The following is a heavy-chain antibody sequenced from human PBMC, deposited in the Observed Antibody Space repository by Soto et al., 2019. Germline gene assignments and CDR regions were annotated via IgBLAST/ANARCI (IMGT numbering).Heavy chain of an antibody. CDR2: IGSNTFGGTT. V-gene: IGHV3-49*03. CDR3: TRDGASSIRHFDY. J-gene: IGHJ4*02. CDR1: GFTFGDFA. Sequence: GGSLRLSCTASGFTFGDFAMSWFRQAPGKGLEWLGFIGSNTFGGTTDYAASVKGRFTISRDDSRSIAYLQMNSLETEDTAVYYCTRDGASSIRHFDYWGQGTLVTVSS. D-gene: IGHD1-26*01.